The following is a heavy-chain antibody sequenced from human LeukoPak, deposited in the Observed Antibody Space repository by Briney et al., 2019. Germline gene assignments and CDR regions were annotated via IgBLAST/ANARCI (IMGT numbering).Heavy chain of an antibody. CDR2: MNPNSGNT. V-gene: IGHV1-8*01. CDR3: ARVVNMVANVDY. J-gene: IGHJ4*02. Sequence: ASVKVSCKASGYTFTSYDINWVRQATGQGLEWVGWMNPNSGNTGYAQKFQGRVTMTRNTSISTAYMELSSLRSEDTAVYYCARVVNMVANVDYWGQGTLVTVSS. D-gene: IGHD5-12*01. CDR1: GYTFTSYD.